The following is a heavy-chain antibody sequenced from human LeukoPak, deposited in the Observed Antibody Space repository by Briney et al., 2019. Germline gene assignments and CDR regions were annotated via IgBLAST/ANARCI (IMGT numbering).Heavy chain of an antibody. CDR3: ARVGSFDWNLMYYFDY. Sequence: PGGSLRLSCAASGFTFSSYAMTWVRQAPGKGLEWVSYISSSGSTIYYADSVKGRFTISRDNAKNSLYLQMNSLRAEDTAVYYCARVGSFDWNLMYYFDYWGQGTLVTVSS. CDR1: GFTFSSYA. D-gene: IGHD1-7*01. CDR2: ISSSGSTI. J-gene: IGHJ4*02. V-gene: IGHV3-48*04.